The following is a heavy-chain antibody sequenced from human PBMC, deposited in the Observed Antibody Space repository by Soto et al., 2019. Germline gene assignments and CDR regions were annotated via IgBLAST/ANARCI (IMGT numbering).Heavy chain of an antibody. D-gene: IGHD2-2*01. J-gene: IGHJ6*02. Sequence: ASVKVSCKASGFTFTSSAVQWVRQARGQRLEWIGWIVVGSGNTNYAQKFQERVTITRDMSTSTAYMELSSLRSEDTAVYYCAASSIVVVPASGDYYYGMDVWGQGTTMTVYS. V-gene: IGHV1-58*01. CDR2: IVVGSGNT. CDR1: GFTFTSSA. CDR3: AASSIVVVPASGDYYYGMDV.